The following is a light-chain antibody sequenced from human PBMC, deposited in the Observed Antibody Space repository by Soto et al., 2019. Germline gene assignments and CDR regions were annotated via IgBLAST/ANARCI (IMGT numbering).Light chain of an antibody. Sequence: QVSNSAVALSASERDRVTITCRASQDIAIYLAWYQQKPGEAPKLLIYAASTLYGGVPSRFSGSGSGTDFALTITSLQAEDCATYYCQELRMYPSTFGGGTKVDIK. J-gene: IGKJ4*01. CDR3: QELRMYPST. CDR1: QDIAIY. CDR2: AAS. V-gene: IGKV1-9*01.